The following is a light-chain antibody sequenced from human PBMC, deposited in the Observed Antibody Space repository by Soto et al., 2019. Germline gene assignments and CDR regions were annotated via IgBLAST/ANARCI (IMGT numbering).Light chain of an antibody. CDR1: TSNIGAPYD. Sequence: QSVLTQPPSVSGAPVQRVSISCTGSTSNIGAPYDVHWYQHLPGTAPKLLIYGDNNRPSGVPDRFSGSKSATSASLAITRRQAEDEADYYCQSYDISLHNYVFGTGTKLTVL. V-gene: IGLV1-40*01. CDR3: QSYDISLHNYV. J-gene: IGLJ1*01. CDR2: GDN.